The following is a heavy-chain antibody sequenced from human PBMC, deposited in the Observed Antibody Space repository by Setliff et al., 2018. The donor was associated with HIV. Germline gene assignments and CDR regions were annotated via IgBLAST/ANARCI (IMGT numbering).Heavy chain of an antibody. CDR2: IFSSGST. CDR1: GGSISSGSYY. J-gene: IGHJ4*02. Sequence: SETLSLTCTVSGGSISSGSYYWSWIRQPAGKGLEWIGRIFSSGSTNYNPSLKSRVTISVDTSKNQFSLKVSSVTAADTAVYYCAREDGPYYSDSWGQGTLVTVSS. CDR3: AREDGPYYSDS. V-gene: IGHV4-61*02.